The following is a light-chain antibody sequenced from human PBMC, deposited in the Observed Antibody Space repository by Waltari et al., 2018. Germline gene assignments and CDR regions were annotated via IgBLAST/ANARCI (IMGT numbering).Light chain of an antibody. CDR2: HAS. J-gene: IGKJ1*01. V-gene: IGKV3-20*01. CDR3: QHYESLPVT. CDR1: QSISKY. Sequence: SCRASQSISKYLAWYQQKPGQAPRLLIYHASSRAAGIPDRFGGSGSGTDFSLSISRLEPEDFAVYYCQHYESLPVTFGQGTKVEIK.